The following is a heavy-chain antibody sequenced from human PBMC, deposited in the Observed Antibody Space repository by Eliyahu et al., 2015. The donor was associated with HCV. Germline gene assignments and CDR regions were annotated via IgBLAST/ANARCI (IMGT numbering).Heavy chain of an antibody. CDR3: ARIRAGRWLRYDAFDI. Sequence: LVKPTQTLTLTCTFSGFSLSTSGMCVSWIRQPPGKALKWLALIDWDDDKYYSTSLKTRLTISKDTSKNQVVLTMTNMDPVDTATYYCARIRAGRWLRYDAFDIWGQGTMVTVSS. CDR1: GFSLSTSGMC. CDR2: IDWDDDK. D-gene: IGHD5-12*01. J-gene: IGHJ3*02. V-gene: IGHV2-70*01.